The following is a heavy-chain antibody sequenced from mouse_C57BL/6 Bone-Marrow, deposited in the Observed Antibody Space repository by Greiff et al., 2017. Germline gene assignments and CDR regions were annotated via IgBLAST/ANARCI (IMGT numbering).Heavy chain of an antibody. CDR1: GYTFTDYY. Sequence: EVKLQQSGPVLVKPGASVKMSCKASGYTFTDYYMNWVKQSHGKSLEWIGVINPYNGGTSYNQKFKGKATLSVDKSSSTAYMELNSLTSEDSAVYYCARRISIYYYGSSFYYFDYWGQGTTLTGSS. CDR2: INPYNGGT. J-gene: IGHJ2*01. D-gene: IGHD1-1*01. CDR3: ARRISIYYYGSSFYYFDY. V-gene: IGHV1-19*01.